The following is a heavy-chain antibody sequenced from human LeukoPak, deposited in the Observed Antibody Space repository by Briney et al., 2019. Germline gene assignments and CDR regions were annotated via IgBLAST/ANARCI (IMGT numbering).Heavy chain of an antibody. CDR1: GFTFSSYS. V-gene: IGHV3-23*01. J-gene: IGHJ4*02. Sequence: QSGGSLRLSCAASGFTFSSYSMNWVRQAPGKGLEWVSSIFPSGGEIHYADSVRGRFTISRDNSKSTLSLQMNSLRVEDTAIYYCATYRQVLLPFESWGQGTLVTVSS. CDR2: IFPSGGEI. CDR3: ATYRQVLLPFES. D-gene: IGHD2-8*02.